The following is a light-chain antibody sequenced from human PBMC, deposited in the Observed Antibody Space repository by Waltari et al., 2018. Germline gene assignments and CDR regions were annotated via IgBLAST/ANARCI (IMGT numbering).Light chain of an antibody. Sequence: DIQMTQSPSFVSASVGDSVTITCRASHDISRWLAWFQQKPGKAPNLLIYEASYLQSGVSSRFSGSGSGTDFTLTISGLQPEDAATYYCQQANRYPMPFGGGTK. J-gene: IGKJ4*01. CDR2: EAS. CDR3: QQANRYPMP. V-gene: IGKV1-12*01. CDR1: HDISRW.